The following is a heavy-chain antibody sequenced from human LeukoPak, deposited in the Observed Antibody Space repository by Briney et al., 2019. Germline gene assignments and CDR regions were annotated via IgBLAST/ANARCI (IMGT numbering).Heavy chain of an antibody. J-gene: IGHJ4*02. CDR3: ARYEPIGYCSSTSCLNRSGFDY. Sequence: GESLKISCKGSGYSFTSYWIGWVRQMPGKGLEWMGIIYPGDSDTRYSPSFQGQVTISADKSISTAYLQWSSLKASDTAMYYCARYEPIGYCSSTSCLNRSGFDYWGQGTLVTVSS. CDR2: IYPGDSDT. V-gene: IGHV5-51*01. D-gene: IGHD2-2*01. CDR1: GYSFTSYW.